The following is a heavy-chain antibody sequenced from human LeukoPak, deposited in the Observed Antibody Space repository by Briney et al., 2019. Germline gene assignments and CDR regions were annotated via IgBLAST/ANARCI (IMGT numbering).Heavy chain of an antibody. CDR2: ISSGSEYR. Sequence: PGGSLRLSCAASGFTFSSYAMNWVRQAPGKGLEWVSCISSGSEYRFYADSVKGRFTISRDNAKNSLYLQMNSLRAEDTAVYYCARARAETYYYRMDVWGQGTTVTVSS. V-gene: IGHV3-21*01. J-gene: IGHJ6*02. CDR3: ARARAETYYYRMDV. CDR1: GFTFSSYA.